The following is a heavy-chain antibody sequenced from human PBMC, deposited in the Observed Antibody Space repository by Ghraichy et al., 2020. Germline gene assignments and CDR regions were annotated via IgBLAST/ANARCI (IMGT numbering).Heavy chain of an antibody. CDR1: AETFTNHY. Sequence: ASVKVSCKASAETFTNHYIHWVRQAPRQGLEWMGMINPSNGDTTYAQKFYDRVTMTRDTSTRTVYVDLSSLRSDDTAVYYCGRESREDYGEQPLDNWGQGTLVTVSS. CDR3: GRESREDYGEQPLDN. D-gene: IGHD4-17*01. J-gene: IGHJ4*02. V-gene: IGHV1-46*01. CDR2: INPSNGDT.